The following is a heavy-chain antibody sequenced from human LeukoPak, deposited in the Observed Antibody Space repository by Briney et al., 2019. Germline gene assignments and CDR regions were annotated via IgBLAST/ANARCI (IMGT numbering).Heavy chain of an antibody. CDR3: AKSVGPYYYYGMDV. J-gene: IGHJ6*02. CDR1: GFTFDDYA. Sequence: GGSLRLSCAASGFTFDDYAMHWVRQAPGKGLEWVSGISWNSGSIDYADSVKGRFTISRDNAKNSLYLQMNSLRAEDTALYYCAKSVGPYYYYGMDVWGQGTTVTVSS. V-gene: IGHV3-9*01. CDR2: ISWNSGSI. D-gene: IGHD3-16*01.